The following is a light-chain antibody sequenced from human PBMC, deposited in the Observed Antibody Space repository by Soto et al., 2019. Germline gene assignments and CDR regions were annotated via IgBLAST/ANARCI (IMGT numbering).Light chain of an antibody. V-gene: IGKV3-15*01. CDR2: DAS. J-gene: IGKJ4*01. CDR1: QSVNSN. CDR3: QQYNFWPPLT. Sequence: EIVMTQSPATLSVSPGERATLSCRASQSVNSNLAWYRQKPGQAPRLLISDASPRATGVPARFSGSGSGTELTLTISSLQSEDSGIYYCQQYNFWPPLTFGGGTKVEIK.